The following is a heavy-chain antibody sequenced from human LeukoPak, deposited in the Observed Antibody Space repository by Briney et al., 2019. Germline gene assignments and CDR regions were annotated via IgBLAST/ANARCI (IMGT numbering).Heavy chain of an antibody. Sequence: GGSLRLSCAASGFTFSSYWMTWVRQAPGKGLEWVANIKQDGSEKHYVDSVKGRFTISRDNAKSSLFLQMNSLRAEDTAVYYCARRPFWGPEDSWGQGTLVTVSS. CDR2: IKQDGSEK. CDR3: ARRPFWGPEDS. D-gene: IGHD7-27*01. J-gene: IGHJ4*02. V-gene: IGHV3-7*01. CDR1: GFTFSSYW.